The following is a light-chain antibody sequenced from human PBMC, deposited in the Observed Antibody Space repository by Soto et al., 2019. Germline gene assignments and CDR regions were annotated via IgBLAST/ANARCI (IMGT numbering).Light chain of an antibody. CDR1: SSDVGYYNY. Sequence: QSALTQPASVSGSPGQSITISCTGTSSDVGYYNYVSWYQQHPGKAPKLMIYDVSNRPSGVSNRFSGSKSGNTASLTISGLQVEDEADYYCSSYTSSITPHQVFGPGTKVTVL. J-gene: IGLJ1*01. V-gene: IGLV2-14*01. CDR2: DVS. CDR3: SSYTSSITPHQV.